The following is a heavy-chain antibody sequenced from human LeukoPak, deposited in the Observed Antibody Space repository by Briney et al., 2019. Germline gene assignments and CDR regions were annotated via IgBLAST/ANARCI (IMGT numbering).Heavy chain of an antibody. V-gene: IGHV3-7*01. D-gene: IGHD3-9*01. CDR1: GFTFSSYW. Sequence: GGSLRLSCAASGFTFSSYWMSWVRQAPGKGLEWVANIKQDGSEKYYVDSVKGRFTISRDNAKNSLYLQMNSLRAEDTAVYYCAREAPTYYDILTGYFDYWGQGTLVTVSS. CDR3: AREAPTYYDILTGYFDY. CDR2: IKQDGSEK. J-gene: IGHJ4*02.